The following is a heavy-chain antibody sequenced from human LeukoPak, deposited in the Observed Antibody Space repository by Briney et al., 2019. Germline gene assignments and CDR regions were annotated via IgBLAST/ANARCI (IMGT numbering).Heavy chain of an antibody. Sequence: PSETLSLTCAVCGASFSDYYWSWIRQPPGKGLEWIGEINLSGSTNYNPSLESRVTMSLDTSKNQFSLELSSVTAADTAVYYCARVDSSSRWYFDLWGRGTLVTVSS. V-gene: IGHV4-34*01. D-gene: IGHD6-6*01. J-gene: IGHJ2*01. CDR2: INLSGST. CDR3: ARVDSSSRWYFDL. CDR1: GASFSDYY.